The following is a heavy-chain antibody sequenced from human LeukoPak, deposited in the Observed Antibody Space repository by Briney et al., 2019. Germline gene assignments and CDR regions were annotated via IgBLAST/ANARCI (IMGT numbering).Heavy chain of an antibody. CDR3: ARYVVVTAYFDY. CDR1: GGSISSDY. V-gene: IGHV4-59*01. J-gene: IGHJ4*02. CDR2: IYYSGST. D-gene: IGHD2-21*02. Sequence: SETLSLTCTVSGGSISSDYWSWIRQPPGKGLEWIGYIYYSGSTNYNPSLKSRVTISVDTSKNQFSLKLSSVTAADTAVYYCARYVVVTAYFDYWGQGTLVTVSS.